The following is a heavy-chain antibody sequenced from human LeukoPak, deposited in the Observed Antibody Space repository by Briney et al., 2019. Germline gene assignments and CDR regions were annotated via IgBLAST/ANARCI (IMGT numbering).Heavy chain of an antibody. J-gene: IGHJ4*02. CDR1: GFTLSTYV. V-gene: IGHV3-23*01. CDR2: IGGGGYRT. Sequence: GGSLRLSCAAYGFTLSTYVVGSVRQAPGKGLEWVSGIGGGGYRTYYADSVKGRCTISRDDSKNTLYLQVNSLRDEDTAVYYCAKGIISCSGSHYMGDYWGQGTLVTVSS. CDR3: AKGIISCSGSHYMGDY. D-gene: IGHD3-10*02.